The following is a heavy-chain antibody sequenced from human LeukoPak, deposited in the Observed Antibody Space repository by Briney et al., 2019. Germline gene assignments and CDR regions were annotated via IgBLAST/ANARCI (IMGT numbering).Heavy chain of an antibody. CDR3: ARAANPPSFDY. V-gene: IGHV4-30-2*01. Sequence: SETLSLTCTVSGGSISSGGYYWSWIRQPPGKGLEWIGYIYHSGSTYYNPSLKSRVTISVDTSKNQFSLKLSSVTAADTAVYYCARAANPPSFDYWGQGTLVTVSS. J-gene: IGHJ4*02. CDR1: GGSISSGGYY. CDR2: IYHSGST.